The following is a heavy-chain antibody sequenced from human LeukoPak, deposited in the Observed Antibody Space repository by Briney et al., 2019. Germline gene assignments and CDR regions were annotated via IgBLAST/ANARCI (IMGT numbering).Heavy chain of an antibody. CDR1: GFTFSTYA. CDR2: ISYDGTNK. D-gene: IGHD3-9*01. V-gene: IGHV3-30*04. Sequence: GGSLRLSCAASGFTFSTYALHWVSQAPGKGLEWRAVISYDGTNKSYADSVKGRFTISRENSKNTLFLQMNSLRPEDTAVYYCARDFGGILTGGDAFDIWGQGTLVSVSS. J-gene: IGHJ3*02. CDR3: ARDFGGILTGGDAFDI.